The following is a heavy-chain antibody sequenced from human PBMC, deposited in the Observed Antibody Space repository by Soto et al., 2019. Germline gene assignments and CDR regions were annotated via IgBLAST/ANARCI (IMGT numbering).Heavy chain of an antibody. CDR2: IIPIFGTA. Sequence: ASVKVSCKASGGTFSSYAISWVRQAPGQGLEWMGGIIPIFGTANYAQKFQGRVTITADESTSTAYMELSSLRSEDTAVYYCAAGRLPATDHYYYYGMDVWGPGTTVTVSS. J-gene: IGHJ6*02. CDR1: GGTFSSYA. V-gene: IGHV1-69*13. CDR3: AAGRLPATDHYYYYGMDV. D-gene: IGHD2-2*01.